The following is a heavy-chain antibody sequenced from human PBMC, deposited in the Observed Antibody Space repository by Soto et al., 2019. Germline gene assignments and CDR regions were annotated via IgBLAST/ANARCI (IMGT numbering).Heavy chain of an antibody. J-gene: IGHJ6*02. CDR1: GGSISSYY. Sequence: QVQLQESGPGLVKPSETLSLTCTVSGGSISSYYWSWIRQPPGKGLEWIGYIYYSGSTNYNPSLKSRVTISVDTSKNQFSLKLSSVTAADTAVYYCARHRGRDGYNLLYYGMDVWGQGTTVTVSS. D-gene: IGHD5-12*01. V-gene: IGHV4-59*08. CDR2: IYYSGST. CDR3: ARHRGRDGYNLLYYGMDV.